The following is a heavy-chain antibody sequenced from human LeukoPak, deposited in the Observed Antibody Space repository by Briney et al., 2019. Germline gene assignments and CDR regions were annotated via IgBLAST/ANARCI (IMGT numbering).Heavy chain of an antibody. J-gene: IGHJ5*02. CDR1: GGSISSYY. D-gene: IGHD3-10*01. V-gene: IGHV4-59*01. CDR2: IYYSGST. Sequence: SETLSLTCTVSGGSISSYYWSWLRHPPGKGLEWLGYIYYSGSTIYNPSLKSRVHNSVGTSKKQFSLKLSSLDPADTAAYYCTRVPTYYYGSGSYSPHNWFDPWGQGTLVTVSS. CDR3: TRVPTYYYGSGSYSPHNWFDP.